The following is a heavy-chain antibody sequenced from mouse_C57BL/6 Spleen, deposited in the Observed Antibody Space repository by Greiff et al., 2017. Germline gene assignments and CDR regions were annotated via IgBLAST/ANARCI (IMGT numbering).Heavy chain of an antibody. V-gene: IGHV1-15*01. Sequence: QVHVKQSGAELVRPGASVTLSCKASGYTFTDYEMHWVKQTPVHGLEWIGAIDPETGGTAYNQKFKGKAILTADKSSSTAYMELRSLTSEDSAVYYCTRRGDGYYHYFDYWGQGTTLTVSS. CDR3: TRRGDGYYHYFDY. D-gene: IGHD2-3*01. J-gene: IGHJ2*01. CDR2: IDPETGGT. CDR1: GYTFTDYE.